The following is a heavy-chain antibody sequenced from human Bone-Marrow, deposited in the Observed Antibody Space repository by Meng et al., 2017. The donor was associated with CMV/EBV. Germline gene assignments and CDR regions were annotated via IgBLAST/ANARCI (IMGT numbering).Heavy chain of an antibody. CDR2: INPDSGGT. CDR3: ATFSSD. V-gene: IGHV1-2*02. J-gene: IGHJ4*02. Sequence: ASVKVSCKASGYVFTGYYMHWVRQAPGQGLEWMGWINPDSGGTNNAQKFQGRVTMTRDTSISTAYMELSRLRSDDTAVYYCATFSSDWGQGTLVTVSS. CDR1: GYVFTGYY.